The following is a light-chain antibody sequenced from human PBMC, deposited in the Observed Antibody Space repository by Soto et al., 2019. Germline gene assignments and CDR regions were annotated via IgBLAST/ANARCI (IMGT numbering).Light chain of an antibody. CDR3: QQYLSIPYT. CDR1: QSVLYSSNNENY. J-gene: IGKJ2*01. CDR2: WAS. Sequence: DIVMTQSPDSLAVSLGERATVNCKSSQSVLYSSNNENYLARYQQKPGQPPKLLIYWASTRESGVPDRFSGSGSETDFTLTISSLQAEDVAVYYCQQYLSIPYTFGQGTKLEI. V-gene: IGKV4-1*01.